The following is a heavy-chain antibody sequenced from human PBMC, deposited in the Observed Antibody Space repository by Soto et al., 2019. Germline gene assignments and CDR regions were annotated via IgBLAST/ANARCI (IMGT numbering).Heavy chain of an antibody. CDR3: ATGPYYYGSGVPYHHYPMAV. D-gene: IGHD3-10*01. CDR2: FDPEDGEA. J-gene: IGHJ6*02. V-gene: IGHV1-24*01. CDR1: GYTLTELS. Sequence: GASVKVSCKVSGYTLTELSMHWVRQAPGKGLEWMGGFDPEDGEAIYAQKFQGRVTMTEDTSTDTAYMDLSSLRSEDTAVYYCATGPYYYGSGVPYHHYPMAVWGQGTTVTVYS.